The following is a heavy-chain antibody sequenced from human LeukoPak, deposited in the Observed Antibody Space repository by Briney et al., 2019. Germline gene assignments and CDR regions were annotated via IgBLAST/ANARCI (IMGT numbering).Heavy chain of an antibody. CDR1: GGTFSSYA. J-gene: IGHJ6*02. Sequence: SVKVSCKASGGTFSSYAISWVRQAPGQGLEWMGRIIPILGIANYAQKFQGRVTITADKSASTAYMELSSLRSEDTAVYYCARGYYDSRGQPDYYYYGMDVWGQGTTVTVSS. V-gene: IGHV1-69*04. CDR2: IIPILGIA. D-gene: IGHD3-22*01. CDR3: ARGYYDSRGQPDYYYYGMDV.